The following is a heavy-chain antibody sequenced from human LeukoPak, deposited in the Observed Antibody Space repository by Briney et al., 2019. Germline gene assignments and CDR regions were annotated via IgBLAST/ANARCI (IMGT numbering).Heavy chain of an antibody. D-gene: IGHD3-3*01. J-gene: IGHJ4*02. V-gene: IGHV7-4-1*02. Sequence: ASVKVSCKASGYTFTNYGINWVRQAPGQGLEWMGWINTNTGNPTYAQGFTGRFVFSLDTSVSTAYLQISSLKAEDTAVYYCARSYYHFWSDYQYPGDYWGQGTLVTVSS. CDR2: INTNTGNP. CDR3: ARSYYHFWSDYQYPGDY. CDR1: GYTFTNYG.